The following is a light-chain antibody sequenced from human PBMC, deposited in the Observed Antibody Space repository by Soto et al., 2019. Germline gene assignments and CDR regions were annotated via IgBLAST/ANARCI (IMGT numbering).Light chain of an antibody. CDR2: AAS. V-gene: IGKV1-9*01. CDR1: QGISSY. J-gene: IGKJ1*01. CDR3: QQYNDYSRT. Sequence: DIHFTQSPSFLSASVGDRVTITCRASQGISSYLAWYQQKPGKAPKLLIYAASTLQSGVPSRFSGSGSGTEFTLTIRSLQPDDFATYYCQQYNDYSRTFGQGTKVDIK.